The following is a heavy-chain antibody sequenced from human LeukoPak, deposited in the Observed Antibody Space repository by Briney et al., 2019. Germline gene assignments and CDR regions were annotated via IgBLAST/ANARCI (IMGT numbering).Heavy chain of an antibody. Sequence: ASVKVSCKASGGTFSSYAISWVRQAPGQGLEWMGGIIPIFGTANYAQKFQGRVTITADESTSTAYMELSSLRSEDTAVYYCAREGPLPSPFDYWGQGTLVTVSS. D-gene: IGHD1-26*01. CDR1: GGTFSSYA. CDR3: AREGPLPSPFDY. CDR2: IIPIFGTA. V-gene: IGHV1-69*13. J-gene: IGHJ4*02.